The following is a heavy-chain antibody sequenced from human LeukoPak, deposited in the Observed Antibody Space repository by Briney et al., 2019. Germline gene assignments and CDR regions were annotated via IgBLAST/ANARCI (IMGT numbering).Heavy chain of an antibody. D-gene: IGHD3-22*01. CDR2: ISGSGGST. CDR1: GFTFSSYA. V-gene: IGHV3-23*01. CDR3: AKARNYYDSSGYYYFDY. Sequence: PGGSLRLSCAASGFTFSSYAMSWVRQAPGKGLEWVSAISGSGGSTYFADSVKGRFTISRDNSKNTLYLQMNSLRADDTAVYYCAKARNYYDSSGYYYFDYWGQGTLVTVSS. J-gene: IGHJ4*02.